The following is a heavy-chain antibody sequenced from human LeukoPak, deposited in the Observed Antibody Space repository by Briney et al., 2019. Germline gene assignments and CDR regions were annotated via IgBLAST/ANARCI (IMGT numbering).Heavy chain of an antibody. Sequence: PGGSLRLSCAASGFTVSSNYMSWVRQAPGKGLEWVAFIRYDGSNKYYADSVKGRFTISRDNSKNTLYLQMNSLRAEDTAVYYCAKAHRLGYWGQGTLVTVSS. CDR1: GFTVSSNY. V-gene: IGHV3-30*02. CDR2: IRYDGSNK. J-gene: IGHJ4*02. CDR3: AKAHRLGY. D-gene: IGHD6-19*01.